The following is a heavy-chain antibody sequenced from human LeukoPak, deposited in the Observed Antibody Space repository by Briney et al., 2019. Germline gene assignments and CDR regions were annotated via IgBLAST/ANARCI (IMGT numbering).Heavy chain of an antibody. CDR1: GFTFSSYW. CDR2: INTDGSRT. V-gene: IGHV3-74*01. D-gene: IGHD3-22*01. CDR3: ARAGGYYDSSGYYFPFDY. Sequence: TGGSLRLSCAASGFTFSSYWMHWVRQAPGKGLMWVSRINTDGSRTTYADSVRGRFTISRDNAKNTLYLQMNSLRAEDTAVYYCARAGGYYDSSGYYFPFDYWGQGTLVTVSS. J-gene: IGHJ4*02.